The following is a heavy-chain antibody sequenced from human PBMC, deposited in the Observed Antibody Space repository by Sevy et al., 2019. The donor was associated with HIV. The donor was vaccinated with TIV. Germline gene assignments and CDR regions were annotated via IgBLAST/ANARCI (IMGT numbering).Heavy chain of an antibody. D-gene: IGHD3-10*01. CDR3: AKDHNLWYDGGFLHH. J-gene: IGHJ1*01. CDR2: ISYDGNNK. Sequence: GGSLRLSCAASGFTFSSYAIHWVRQTPGKGLEWVAVISYDGNNKYYADSVKGRFTVSRDNSKNTLYAQMNSMRAEDTAVYYCAKDHNLWYDGGFLHHWGQGTLVTVSS. V-gene: IGHV3-30*18. CDR1: GFTFSSYA.